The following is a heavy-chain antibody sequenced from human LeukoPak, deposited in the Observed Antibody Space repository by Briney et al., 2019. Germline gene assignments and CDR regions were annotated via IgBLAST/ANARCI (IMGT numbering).Heavy chain of an antibody. V-gene: IGHV1-2*02. Sequence: ASVKVSCKASGHTFTGYYMHWVRQAPGQGLEWMGWINPNSGGTNYAQKFQGRVTMTRDTSISTAYMELSRLRSDDTAVYYCARVGSTYSSGLPDPWGQGTLVTVSS. D-gene: IGHD6-19*01. CDR1: GHTFTGYY. J-gene: IGHJ5*02. CDR2: INPNSGGT. CDR3: ARVGSTYSSGLPDP.